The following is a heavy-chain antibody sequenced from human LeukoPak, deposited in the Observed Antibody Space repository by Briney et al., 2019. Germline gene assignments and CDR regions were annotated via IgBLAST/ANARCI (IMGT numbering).Heavy chain of an antibody. CDR1: GYTFTSYG. D-gene: IGHD3-10*01. CDR2: ISAYNGNT. J-gene: IGHJ6*03. V-gene: IGHV1-18*01. Sequence: ASVKVSCKASGYTFTSYGISWVRQAPGQGLEWMGWISAYNGNTNYAQKFQGRVTMTRNTSISTAYMELSSLRSEDTAVYYCARGARMVRGVIIHRVYYYMDVWGKGTTVTISS. CDR3: ARGARMVRGVIIHRVYYYMDV.